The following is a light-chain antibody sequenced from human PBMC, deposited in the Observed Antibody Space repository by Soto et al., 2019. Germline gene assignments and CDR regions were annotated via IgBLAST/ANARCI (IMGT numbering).Light chain of an antibody. V-gene: IGLV1-44*01. CDR2: ATD. Sequence: QAVLTQPPSAAGTRGQRVIISCSGSTSNIGTNHVNWYQQFPGTAPKLLIFATDRRPSGVPARFSGSKSGTSASLAISGLQSADEADYYCASWDESQSGFGLFGGGTKITVL. CDR1: TSNIGTNH. CDR3: ASWDESQSGFGL. J-gene: IGLJ3*02.